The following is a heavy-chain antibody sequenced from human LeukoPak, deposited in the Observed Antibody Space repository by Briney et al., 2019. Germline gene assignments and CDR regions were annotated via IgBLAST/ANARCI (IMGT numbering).Heavy chain of an antibody. Sequence: ASVKVSCKASGYTFTSYGISWVRQAPGQGLEWMGWISAYNGNTNYAQKLQGRVTMTSDTSTSTAYMDLRSLRSDDTAVYYCASSRPGSPIKGDAFDIWGQGTMVTVSS. CDR2: ISAYNGNT. CDR1: GYTFTSYG. V-gene: IGHV1-18*01. CDR3: ASSRPGSPIKGDAFDI. D-gene: IGHD3-10*01. J-gene: IGHJ3*02.